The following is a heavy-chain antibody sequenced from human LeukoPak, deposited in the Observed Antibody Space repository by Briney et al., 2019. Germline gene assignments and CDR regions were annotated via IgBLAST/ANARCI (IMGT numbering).Heavy chain of an antibody. V-gene: IGHV3-21*01. Sequence: SVKGRFTISRDNAKNSLYLQMNSLRAEDTAVYYCARGNWFDLWGQGTLVTVSS. CDR3: ARGNWFDL. J-gene: IGHJ5*02.